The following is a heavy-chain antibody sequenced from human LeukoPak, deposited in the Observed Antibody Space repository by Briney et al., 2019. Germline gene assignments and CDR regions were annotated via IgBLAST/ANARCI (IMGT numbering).Heavy chain of an antibody. CDR2: INTNTGNP. CDR1: GYTFTSYG. V-gene: IGHV7-4-1*02. Sequence: ASVKVSCKASGYTFTSYGISWVRQAPGQGLEWMGGINTNTGNPTYAQGFTGRFVFSLDTSVSTAYLQISSLKAEDTAVYYCARVSDRMVRGVIHFDYWGQGTLVTVSS. D-gene: IGHD3-10*01. J-gene: IGHJ4*02. CDR3: ARVSDRMVRGVIHFDY.